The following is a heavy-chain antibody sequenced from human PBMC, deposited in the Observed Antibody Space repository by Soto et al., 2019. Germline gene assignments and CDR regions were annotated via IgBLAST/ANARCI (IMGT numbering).Heavy chain of an antibody. D-gene: IGHD3-22*01. CDR2: IGTAGDT. CDR1: GLTFSSYD. CDR3: ARAIGPTLFDY. V-gene: IGHV3-13*04. J-gene: IGHJ4*02. Sequence: XGSLRLSCSASGLTFSSYDMHWVRQGPGKGLEWVSAIGTAGDTNYAGSVKGRFTISRENAKNSLYLQMNSLRAGDTAIYFCARAIGPTLFDYSGQGTLVTVSS.